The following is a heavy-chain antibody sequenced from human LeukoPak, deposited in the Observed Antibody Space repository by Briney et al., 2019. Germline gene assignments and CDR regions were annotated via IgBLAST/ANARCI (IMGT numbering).Heavy chain of an antibody. CDR3: TRGHGDYDYYYGMDV. Sequence: GGSLRLSCAASGFTFSGSAIHWVRQASGKGLEWVGRIRSKAHSYATPYAASVKGRFTISRDDSKNTAYLQMNSLKTEDTAVYYCTRGHGDYDYYYGMDVWGQGTTVTVSS. CDR2: IRSKAHSYAT. CDR1: GFTFSGSA. J-gene: IGHJ6*02. V-gene: IGHV3-73*01. D-gene: IGHD4-17*01.